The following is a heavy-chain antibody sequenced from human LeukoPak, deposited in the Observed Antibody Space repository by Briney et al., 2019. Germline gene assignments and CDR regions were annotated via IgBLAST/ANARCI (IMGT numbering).Heavy chain of an antibody. D-gene: IGHD3-10*01. J-gene: IGHJ4*02. CDR2: ISYSGGT. CDR1: GGSIVSFL. Sequence: SETLSLTCTVSGGSIVSFLWSWIRQPPGKSLEWNGYISYSGGTNFNPSLESRVTMSIDTSNNQFSLRLSSVTAADTAVYYCAGRSRSPNRRRATFDYWGQGTLATVSS. V-gene: IGHV4-59*01. CDR3: AGRSRSPNRRRATFDY.